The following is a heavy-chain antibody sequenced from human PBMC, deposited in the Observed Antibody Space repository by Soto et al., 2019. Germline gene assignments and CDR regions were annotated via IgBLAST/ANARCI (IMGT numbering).Heavy chain of an antibody. J-gene: IGHJ4*02. CDR1: GESLSDHY. V-gene: IGHV4-34*01. D-gene: IGHD3-3*01. CDR2: IKYGEGS. Sequence: PSETLSLTCDVFGESLSDHYWSWIRQPPGKGLEWIGEIKYGEGSNYDPSLKSRVTILVDTSRNQFSLKLSSVTAADTAVYYCARDGYDFGSFDYWGQGTLVTVSS. CDR3: ARDGYDFGSFDY.